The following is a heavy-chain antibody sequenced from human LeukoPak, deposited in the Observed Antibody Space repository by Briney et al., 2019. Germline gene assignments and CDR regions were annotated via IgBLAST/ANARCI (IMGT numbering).Heavy chain of an antibody. CDR2: IYTSGST. D-gene: IGHD6-6*01. CDR3: ARRGSSSRPYYYYYMDV. Sequence: SETLSLTCTVSGGSISSGSYYWSWIRQPAGKGLEWIGRIYTSGSTNYNPSLKSRVTISVDTSKNQFSLKLSSVTAADTAVYYCARRGSSSRPYYYYYMDVWGKGTTVTVSS. J-gene: IGHJ6*03. CDR1: GGSISSGSYY. V-gene: IGHV4-61*02.